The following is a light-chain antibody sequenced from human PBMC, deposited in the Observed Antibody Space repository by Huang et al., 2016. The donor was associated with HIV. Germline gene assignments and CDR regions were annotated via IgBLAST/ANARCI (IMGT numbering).Light chain of an antibody. V-gene: IGKV1-5*03. CDR3: QQYNNYPAT. CDR2: PAS. Sequence: DIQMTQTPSTLSASIGDRVTITCRASQSVKSWLAWYQQKPGAAPKLLIYPASFLESGVPSRFSGSGSGTEFTLTITSLQPDDFATYYCQQYNNYPATFGQGTKVDVK. J-gene: IGKJ1*01. CDR1: QSVKSW.